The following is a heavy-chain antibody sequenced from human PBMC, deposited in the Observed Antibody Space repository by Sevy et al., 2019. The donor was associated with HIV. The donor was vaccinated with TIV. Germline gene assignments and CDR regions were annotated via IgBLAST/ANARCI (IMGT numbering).Heavy chain of an antibody. V-gene: IGHV3-23*01. D-gene: IGHD6-6*01. CDR1: GFTFTSYA. CDR2: VSGSGGTI. CDR3: AKESSHFDC. J-gene: IGHJ4*02. Sequence: GGSLRLSCAASGFTFTSYAMSWVRQAPGRGLEWVSTVSGSGGTIYYADSVKGRFTISRDNSKNTLYLQMNSLRAEDTSGDYCAKESSHFDCWGQGTLVTVSS.